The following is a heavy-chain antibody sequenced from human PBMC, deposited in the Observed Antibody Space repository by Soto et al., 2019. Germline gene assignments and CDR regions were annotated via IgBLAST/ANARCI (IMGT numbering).Heavy chain of an antibody. J-gene: IGHJ4*02. CDR1: GYTFTSYD. CDR2: LNPNSGNT. Sequence: GASVKCSCKSSGYTFTSYDIHWVRQATGQGLEWMGWLNPNSGNTGYAQKFQGRVTMTRSTSIRTAYMELSSLRSEDTAVYYCARGLPAYVSGSYSRDYWGQGTLVTVSS. D-gene: IGHD3-10*01. CDR3: ARGLPAYVSGSYSRDY. V-gene: IGHV1-8*01.